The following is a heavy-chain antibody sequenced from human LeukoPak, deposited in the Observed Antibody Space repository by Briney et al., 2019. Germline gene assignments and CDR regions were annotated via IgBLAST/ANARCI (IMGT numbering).Heavy chain of an antibody. J-gene: IGHJ3*02. V-gene: IGHV1-18*01. D-gene: IGHD2-2*01. CDR3: ARVLIVAVQAANAFDI. Sequence: GASVKVSCKASGYVFTRYGISWVRQAPGQGLEWMGWISPYNGNTNYAQMLQGRVTMTTDTSTSTAYMELRSLTSDDTAVYYCARVLIVAVQAANAFDIWGQGTMVTVSS. CDR2: ISPYNGNT. CDR1: GYVFTRYG.